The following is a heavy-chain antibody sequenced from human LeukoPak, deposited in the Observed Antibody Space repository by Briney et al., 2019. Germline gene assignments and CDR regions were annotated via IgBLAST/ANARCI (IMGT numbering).Heavy chain of an antibody. V-gene: IGHV3-30-3*01. D-gene: IGHD3-3*01. Sequence: GRSLRLPCAASGFTFSSYAMHWVRQAPGKGLEWVAVISYDGSNKYYADSVKGRFTISRDNSKNTLYLQMNSLRAEDTAVYYCARASAWSGLFDYWGQGTLVTVSS. CDR3: ARASAWSGLFDY. CDR2: ISYDGSNK. J-gene: IGHJ4*02. CDR1: GFTFSSYA.